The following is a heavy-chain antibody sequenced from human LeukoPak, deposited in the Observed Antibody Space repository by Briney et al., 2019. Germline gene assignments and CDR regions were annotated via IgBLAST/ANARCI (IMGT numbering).Heavy chain of an antibody. CDR1: GFTFSDYY. D-gene: IGHD3-10*01. CDR2: ISSSSSYT. Sequence: GGSLRLSCGASGFTFSDYYMSWIRQAPGKGLEWVSYISSSSSYTNYADSVKGRFTISRDNAKNSLYLQMNSLRAEDTAVYYCARASVEYGSGSRDYWGQGTGDSVSS. J-gene: IGHJ4*02. CDR3: ARASVEYGSGSRDY. V-gene: IGHV3-11*06.